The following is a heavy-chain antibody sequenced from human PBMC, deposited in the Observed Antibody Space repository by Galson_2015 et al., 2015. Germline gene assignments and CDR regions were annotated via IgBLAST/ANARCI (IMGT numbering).Heavy chain of an antibody. Sequence: SLRLSCAASGFTFSSYGMHWVRQAPGKGLEWVAVIWYDGSNKYYADSVKGRFTISRDNSKNTLYLQMNSLRAEDTAVYYCARDRESSSWAQYYYYYGMDVWGQGTTVTVSS. J-gene: IGHJ6*02. V-gene: IGHV3-33*01. CDR3: ARDRESSSWAQYYYYYGMDV. CDR2: IWYDGSNK. D-gene: IGHD6-13*01. CDR1: GFTFSSYG.